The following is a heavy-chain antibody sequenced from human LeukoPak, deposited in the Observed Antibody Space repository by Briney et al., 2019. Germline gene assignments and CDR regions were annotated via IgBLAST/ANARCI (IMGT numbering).Heavy chain of an antibody. Sequence: GSLRLSCAASGFTFSSYGMHWVRQAPGKGLEWVAVISYDGSNKYYADSVKGRFTISRDNSKNTLYLHMNSLRAEDTAVYYCAKSSGYYYDYFDYWGQGTLVTVSS. J-gene: IGHJ4*02. CDR2: ISYDGSNK. CDR1: GFTFSSYG. V-gene: IGHV3-30*18. CDR3: AKSSGYYYDYFDY. D-gene: IGHD3-22*01.